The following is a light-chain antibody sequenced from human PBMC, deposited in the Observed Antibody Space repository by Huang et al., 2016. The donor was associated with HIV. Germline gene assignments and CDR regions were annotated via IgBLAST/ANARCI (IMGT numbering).Light chain of an antibody. CDR2: DAS. CDR3: QQRYNWPT. Sequence: EIVLTQSPATLSLSPGERATLSCRASQSVSTYLAWYQQKPGQAPRLLIYDASNRATGIPARFSGSGYRTDFTLTISSLEPEDFAVYYCQQRYNWPTFGQGTRLEMK. V-gene: IGKV3-11*01. J-gene: IGKJ5*01. CDR1: QSVSTY.